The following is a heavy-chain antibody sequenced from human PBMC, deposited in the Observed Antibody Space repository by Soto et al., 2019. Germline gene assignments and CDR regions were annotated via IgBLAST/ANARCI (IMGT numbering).Heavy chain of an antibody. V-gene: IGHV4-59*01. CDR2: IYYSGST. Sequence: SETLSLTCTVSGGSISSYYWSWIRQPPGKGLEWIGYIYYSGSTNYNSSLKSRVTISVDTSKNQLSLNLSSVTAADTPVYYSVRVGVGIGNHFDSWGRGTMVTVSS. CDR3: VRVGVGIGNHFDS. D-gene: IGHD1-26*01. J-gene: IGHJ4*02. CDR1: GGSISSYY.